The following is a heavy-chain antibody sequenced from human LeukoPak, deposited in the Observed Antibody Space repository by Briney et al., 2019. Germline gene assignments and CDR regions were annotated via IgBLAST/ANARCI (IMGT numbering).Heavy chain of an antibody. CDR2: IRQGGSEK. J-gene: IGHJ1*01. V-gene: IGHV3-7*01. CDR3: MRQNRAYFFGH. CDR1: GFTFSSYW. D-gene: IGHD3-3*01. Sequence: GGSLRLSCAASGFTFSSYWMTWGRQAPGKGLEWVANIRQGGSEKNYVDSVKGRFTISRDNAKNSLYLQMNSLRVEDTAVYFCMRQNRAYFFGHWGQGTLVTVSS.